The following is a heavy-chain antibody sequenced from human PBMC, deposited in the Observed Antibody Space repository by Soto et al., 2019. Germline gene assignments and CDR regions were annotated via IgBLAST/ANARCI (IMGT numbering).Heavy chain of an antibody. CDR3: ARWVGVSMFDNSGKYDS. Sequence: QVQLVESGGGVVQPGRSLRLTCAASGFTFSSSGMHWVRQAPGKGLEWVALIAYDGSKTYYGDSVRGRFTISRDNSENTLFLQMNSLRAEDTAVYYCARWVGVSMFDNSGKYDSWGQGTLVSVSS. CDR1: GFTFSSSG. CDR2: IAYDGSKT. J-gene: IGHJ5*01. V-gene: IGHV3-30*03. D-gene: IGHD3-22*01.